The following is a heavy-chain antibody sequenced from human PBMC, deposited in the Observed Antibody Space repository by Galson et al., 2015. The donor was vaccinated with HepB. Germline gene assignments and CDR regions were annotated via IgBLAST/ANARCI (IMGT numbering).Heavy chain of an antibody. Sequence: SLRLSCAASGFTFNNAWINWVRQAPGKGLEWVGRIPTNTDSGTTAYAAPVNGRFTISTDHSKTTVYLQMNSLNTEDTAVYYCTTVRANGGWGQGTLVAVSS. CDR1: GFTFNNAW. V-gene: IGHV3-15*07. J-gene: IGHJ4*02. CDR3: TTVRANGG. CDR2: IPTNTDSGTT. D-gene: IGHD1-1*01.